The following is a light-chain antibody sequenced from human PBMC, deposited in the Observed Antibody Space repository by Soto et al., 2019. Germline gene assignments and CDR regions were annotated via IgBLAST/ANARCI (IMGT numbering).Light chain of an antibody. CDR1: QSVSSY. Sequence: EIVLTQSPATLSLSPGERATLSCRASQSVSSYLACYQQKPGQAPRLLIYDASNRATGIPARFSGSGSGTDITLTISSLEPEDFAVYYCQQRSNWPPIFTFGPGTKVDIK. V-gene: IGKV3-11*01. CDR2: DAS. CDR3: QQRSNWPPIFT. J-gene: IGKJ3*01.